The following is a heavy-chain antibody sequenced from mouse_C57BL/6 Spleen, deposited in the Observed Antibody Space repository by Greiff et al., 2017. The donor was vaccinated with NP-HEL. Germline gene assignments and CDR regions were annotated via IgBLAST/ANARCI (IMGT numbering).Heavy chain of an antibody. D-gene: IGHD1-1*02. CDR3: ASDCYGLGAY. CDR1: GFTFSDYG. Sequence: EVQGVESGGGLVKPGGSLKLSCAASGFTFSDYGMHWVRQAPEKGLEWVAYISSGSSTIYYADTVKGRFTISRDNAKNTLFLQMTSLRSEDTAMYYCASDCYGLGAYWGQGTLVTVSA. V-gene: IGHV5-17*01. J-gene: IGHJ3*01. CDR2: ISSGSSTI.